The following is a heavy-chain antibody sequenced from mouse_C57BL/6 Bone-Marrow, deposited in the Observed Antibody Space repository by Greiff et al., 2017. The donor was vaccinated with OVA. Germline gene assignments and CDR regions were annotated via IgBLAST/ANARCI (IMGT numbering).Heavy chain of an antibody. J-gene: IGHJ3*01. Sequence: VQLQQSGPELVKPGASVKLSCKASGYTFTSYDIHWVKQRPGQGLEWIGWISPRDGSTKYNEKFKGKATLTVDTSSSTAYMELHSLTSEDSAVYYGARGKLACIAYWGQGTLVTVSA. CDR1: GYTFTSYD. CDR3: ARGKLACIAY. CDR2: ISPRDGST. D-gene: IGHD4-1*01. V-gene: IGHV1-85*01.